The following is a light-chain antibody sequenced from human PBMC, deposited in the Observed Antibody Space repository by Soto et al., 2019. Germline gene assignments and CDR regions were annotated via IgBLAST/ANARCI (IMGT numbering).Light chain of an antibody. V-gene: IGLV4-60*02. CDR3: DTWDSNTHTV. CDR1: SGHSSYI. J-gene: IGLJ7*01. CDR2: LEGSGSY. Sequence: QSVLTQSSSASASLGSSVKLTCTLSSGHSSYIIAWHQQQPGKAPRYLMKLEGSGSYNKGSGVPARFSGSSSGADRYLTISSRQFEDEADYYCDTWDSNTHTVFGGGTQLTVL.